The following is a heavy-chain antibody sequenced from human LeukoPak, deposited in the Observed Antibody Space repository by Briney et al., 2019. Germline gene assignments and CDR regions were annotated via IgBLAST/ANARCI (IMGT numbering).Heavy chain of an antibody. CDR2: LSGSGGYT. CDR3: AKGPSSGWYYFDY. Sequence: GGPLRLSCAASGFTFSSYAMNWVRQAPGKGLEGVSSLSGSGGYTYYADSVKGRLTISRDNSKNTLYLQMNSLRAEDTAVYYCAKGPSSGWYYFDYWGQGTLVTVSS. CDR1: GFTFSSYA. J-gene: IGHJ4*02. V-gene: IGHV3-23*01. D-gene: IGHD6-19*01.